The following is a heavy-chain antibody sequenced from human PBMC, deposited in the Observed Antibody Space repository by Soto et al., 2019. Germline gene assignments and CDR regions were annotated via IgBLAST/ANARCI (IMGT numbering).Heavy chain of an antibody. Sequence: QVHLVQSGAEVKKPGASVKVSCKGSGYTFTSYGITWVRQAPGQGLEWMGWISAHNGNTDYAQKLQGRVTVTRDTSTSTAYMELRSLRSDGTAVYYRARGRYGDYWGQGALVTVSS. V-gene: IGHV1-18*01. D-gene: IGHD1-1*01. CDR3: ARGRYGDY. CDR1: GYTFTSYG. CDR2: ISAHNGNT. J-gene: IGHJ4*02.